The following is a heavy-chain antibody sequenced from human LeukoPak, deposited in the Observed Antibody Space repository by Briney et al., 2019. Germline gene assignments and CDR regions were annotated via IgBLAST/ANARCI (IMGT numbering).Heavy chain of an antibody. Sequence: GGSLRLSCAASGFTFSIYAMNWVRQAPGKGLEWVSGISGSGGSTYYADSVKGRFTISRDNSKNTLYLQMNSLRAEDTAVYYCAKGMGTYNYYMDVWGKGTTVTVSS. J-gene: IGHJ6*03. CDR3: AKGMGTYNYYMDV. D-gene: IGHD1-1*01. CDR2: ISGSGGST. V-gene: IGHV3-23*01. CDR1: GFTFSIYA.